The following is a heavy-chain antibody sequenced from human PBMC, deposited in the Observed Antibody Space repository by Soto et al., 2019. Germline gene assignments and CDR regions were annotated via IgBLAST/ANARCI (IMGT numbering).Heavy chain of an antibody. D-gene: IGHD6-6*01. V-gene: IGHV1-69*06. CDR3: AVYSSSLYYYYGMDV. CDR1: GGTFSSYA. J-gene: IGHJ6*02. CDR2: IIPIFGTA. Sequence: GASVKVSCKASGGTFSSYAISWVRQAPGQGLEWMGEIIPIFGTANYAQKFQGRVTITADKSTSTAYMELSSLRSEDTAVYYCAVYSSSLYYYYGMDVWGQGTTVTVSS.